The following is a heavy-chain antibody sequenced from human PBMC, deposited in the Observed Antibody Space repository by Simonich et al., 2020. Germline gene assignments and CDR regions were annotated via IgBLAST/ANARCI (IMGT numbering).Heavy chain of an antibody. CDR1: GFTFDDYG. J-gene: IGHJ4*02. CDR3: ARGRNDFDY. CDR2: INWNGGGT. V-gene: IGHV3-20*01. Sequence: EVQLVESGGGVVRPGGSLRLSCAASGFTFDDYGMSWVRQVQGKGVGWGSVINWNGGGTGYADSGKGRFTISRDNAKNSLYLQMNSLRAEDTALYHCARGRNDFDYWGQGTLVTVSS. D-gene: IGHD1-1*01.